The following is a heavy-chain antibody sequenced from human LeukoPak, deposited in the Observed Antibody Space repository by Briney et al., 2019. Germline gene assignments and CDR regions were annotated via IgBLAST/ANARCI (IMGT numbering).Heavy chain of an antibody. CDR1: GFTFSSYA. Sequence: GGSLRLSCAASGFTFSSYAMSWVRQAPGKGLEWVSAIVGSGGSTSYADSVKGRFTVSRDNSKNTLYLLMNSLRAEDTAVYYCARTYCNNTSCSFGWWFDPWGQGTLVTVSS. J-gene: IGHJ5*02. CDR3: ARTYCNNTSCSFGWWFDP. D-gene: IGHD2-2*01. CDR2: IVGSGGST. V-gene: IGHV3-23*01.